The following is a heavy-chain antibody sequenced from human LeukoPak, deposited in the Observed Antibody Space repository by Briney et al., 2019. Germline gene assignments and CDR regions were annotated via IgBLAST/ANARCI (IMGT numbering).Heavy chain of an antibody. CDR1: GGSISSYY. D-gene: IGHD2/OR15-2a*01. Sequence: NPSETLSLTCTVSGGSISSYYWSWIQQPPGKGLEWIAYISDIGSIDYNPSLKSRVTISLHTSKNQFSLKLSSVTAADTAVYYCAGRHPRNTVDFRGQGTLVTVSS. CDR3: AGRHPRNTVDF. J-gene: IGHJ4*02. CDR2: ISDIGSI. V-gene: IGHV4-59*08.